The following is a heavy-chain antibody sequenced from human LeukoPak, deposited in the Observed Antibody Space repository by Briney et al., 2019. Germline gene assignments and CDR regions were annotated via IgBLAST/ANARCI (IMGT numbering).Heavy chain of an antibody. CDR3: ASLSPELPRSYYFDY. D-gene: IGHD3-10*01. V-gene: IGHV4-30-4*08. CDR2: IYYSGST. Sequence: SQTLSLTCTVSGGSISSGGYYWSWIRQPPGKGLEWIGYIYYSGSTYYNPSLKSRVTISVDTSKNQFSLKLSSVTAADTAVYYCASLSPELPRSYYFDYWGQGTLVTVSS. CDR1: GGSISSGGYY. J-gene: IGHJ4*02.